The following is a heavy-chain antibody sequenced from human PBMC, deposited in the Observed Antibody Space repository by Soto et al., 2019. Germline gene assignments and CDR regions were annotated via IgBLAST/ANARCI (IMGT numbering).Heavy chain of an antibody. Sequence: SETLSLTCTVSGGSISSYYLSCIRQPPVKGLEWIGYIYYSGSTNYNPSLKSRVTISVDTSKNQFSLKLSSVTAADTAVYYCARGHRRGSSYYFDYWGKGTLVTVFS. J-gene: IGHJ4*02. V-gene: IGHV4-59*01. D-gene: IGHD5-12*01. CDR2: IYYSGST. CDR3: ARGHRRGSSYYFDY. CDR1: GGSISSYY.